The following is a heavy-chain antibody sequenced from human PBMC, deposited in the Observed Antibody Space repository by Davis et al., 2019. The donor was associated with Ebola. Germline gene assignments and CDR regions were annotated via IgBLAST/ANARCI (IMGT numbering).Heavy chain of an antibody. CDR3: AKEEAVGTMIY. Sequence: PGGLLRPSCAVLGFTFSSYSMNGVRLAPGKGLEGFEPISSRKSYIFYADSVKGRFTISRDNAKNSLYLQMNSLRAEDTAIYYCAKEEAVGTMIYWGQGTLVTVSS. CDR1: GFTFSSYS. D-gene: IGHD4-23*01. J-gene: IGHJ4*02. V-gene: IGHV3-21*01. CDR2: ISSRKSYI.